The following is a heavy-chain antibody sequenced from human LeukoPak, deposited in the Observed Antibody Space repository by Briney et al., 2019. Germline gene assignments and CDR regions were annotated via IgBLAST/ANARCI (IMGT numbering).Heavy chain of an antibody. Sequence: SETLSLTCTVSGGSITSNSYYWGWIRQPPGNGLEWIGSIYYSGSTYYNPSLKSRVTISVDTSKNQFSLKLSSVNAADTAVYYCARVPRRGERFDPWGQGTLVTVSS. J-gene: IGHJ5*02. CDR1: GGSITSNSYY. V-gene: IGHV4-39*07. CDR2: IYYSGST. D-gene: IGHD3-10*01. CDR3: ARVPRRGERFDP.